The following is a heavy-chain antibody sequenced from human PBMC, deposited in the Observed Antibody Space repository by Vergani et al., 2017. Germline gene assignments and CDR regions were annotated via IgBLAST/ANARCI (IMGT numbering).Heavy chain of an antibody. V-gene: IGHV1-69*02. CDR2: IIPILGIA. J-gene: IGHJ6*02. CDR3: ARQGYYSSTSCYGYYYYYGMDV. Sequence: QVQLVQSGAEVKKPGSSVKVSCKASGGTFSSYTISWVRQAPGQGLEWMGRIIPILGIANYAQKFQGRVTITADKSTSTAYMELSSLRSEDTAVYYCARQGYYSSTSCYGYYYYYGMDVWGQGTTVTVSS. CDR1: GGTFSSYT. D-gene: IGHD2-2*01.